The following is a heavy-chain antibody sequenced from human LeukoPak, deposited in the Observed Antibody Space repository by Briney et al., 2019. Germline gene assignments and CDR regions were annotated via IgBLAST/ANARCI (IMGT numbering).Heavy chain of an antibody. CDR3: AKDLGVRGVIMPNFDY. Sequence: GGSLRLSCAASGFTFSSYSMNWVRQAPGKGLEWVSSISSSSSYIYYADSVKGRFTISRDNSKNTLYLQMNSLRAEDTAVYYCAKDLGVRGVIMPNFDYWGQGTLVTVSS. CDR2: ISSSSSYI. D-gene: IGHD3-10*01. V-gene: IGHV3-21*04. J-gene: IGHJ4*02. CDR1: GFTFSSYS.